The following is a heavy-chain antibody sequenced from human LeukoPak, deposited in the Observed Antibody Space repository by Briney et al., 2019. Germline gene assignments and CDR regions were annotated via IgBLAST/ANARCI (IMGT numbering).Heavy chain of an antibody. CDR2: ISCSSSYI. D-gene: IGHD6-13*01. J-gene: IGHJ6*02. V-gene: IGHV3-21*01. Sequence: GGSLRLSCAASGFIFSSYSMNWVRQAPGKGLEWVSSISCSSSYIYYADSVKGRFTTSRDNAKNSLYLQMNSLRAEDTAVYYCARARVGVATINWDGIAAAGTTLYYYGMDVWGQGTTVTVSS. CDR3: ARARVGVATINWDGIAAAGTTLYYYGMDV. CDR1: GFIFSSYS.